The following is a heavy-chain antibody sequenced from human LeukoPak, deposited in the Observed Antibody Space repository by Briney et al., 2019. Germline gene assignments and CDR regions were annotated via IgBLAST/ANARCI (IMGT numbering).Heavy chain of an antibody. J-gene: IGHJ4*02. D-gene: IGHD5-24*01. Sequence: GGSLRLSCAASGFMFSSNWMSWVRLAPGKGLEWVANIKEDGTETYYVDSVKGRFTISRDDAKNSLYLQMNSLRVEDTAVYYCAKEGRSLQTYWGQGTLVTVSS. CDR2: IKEDGTET. CDR3: AKEGRSLQTY. V-gene: IGHV3-7*03. CDR1: GFMFSSNW.